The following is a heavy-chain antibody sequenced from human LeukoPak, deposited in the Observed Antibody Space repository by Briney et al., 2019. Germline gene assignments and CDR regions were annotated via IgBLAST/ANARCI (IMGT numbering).Heavy chain of an antibody. CDR3: ARAGPLRYFDWLPQAYYYYYYMDV. CDR2: INSDGSST. D-gene: IGHD3-9*01. CDR1: GFTFSSYW. V-gene: IGHV3-74*01. Sequence: PGGSPRLSCAASGFTFSSYWMHWVRQAPGKGLVWVSRINSDGSSTSYADSVKGRFTISGDNAKNTLYLQMNSLRAEDTAVYYCARAGPLRYFDWLPQAYYYYYYMDVWGKGTTVTVSS. J-gene: IGHJ6*03.